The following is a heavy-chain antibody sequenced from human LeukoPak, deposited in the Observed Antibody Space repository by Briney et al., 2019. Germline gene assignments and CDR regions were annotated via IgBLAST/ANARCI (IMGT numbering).Heavy chain of an antibody. CDR2: ISRTSTYI. J-gene: IGHJ5*02. Sequence: GGSLRLSCVGSGFSFSGNSMNWVRQAPGKGLEWVSGISRTSTYIYYADSVQGRFTISRDNAKNSLYLQMDSLRAEDTAVYYCARWTPRGGFDPWGQGTLVTVSS. CDR3: ARWTPRGGFDP. V-gene: IGHV3-21*01. D-gene: IGHD3-10*01. CDR1: GFSFSGNS.